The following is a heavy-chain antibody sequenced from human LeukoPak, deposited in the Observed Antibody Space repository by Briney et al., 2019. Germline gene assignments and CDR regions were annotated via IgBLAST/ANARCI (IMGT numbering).Heavy chain of an antibody. D-gene: IGHD4-23*01. J-gene: IGHJ4*02. CDR2: TNQDGSEK. CDR3: AKDYGGNSQLNFDY. V-gene: IGHV3-7*01. CDR1: AFTFDEFW. Sequence: PGESLTPAWGAAAFTFDEFWMSWVRQAAGHGLGWVAYTNQDGSEKYYLDSAKGRFTISRDNARNSLYLQVNSLRAEDTAVYYCAKDYGGNSQLNFDYWGQGTLVTVSS.